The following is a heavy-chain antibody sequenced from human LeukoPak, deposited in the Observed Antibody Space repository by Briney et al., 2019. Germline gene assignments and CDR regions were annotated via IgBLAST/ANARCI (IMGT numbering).Heavy chain of an antibody. J-gene: IGHJ6*03. CDR2: IYYSGST. Sequence: SETLSLTCTVSGGSISSRTYYWGWIRQPPGKVLEWIGSIYYSGSTYYNPSLKSRVTISVDTSKNQFSLKLSSVTAADTAVYYCARVKFYGYYYYYMDVWGKGTTVTVSS. CDR3: ARVKFYGYYYYYMDV. CDR1: GGSISSRTYY. V-gene: IGHV4-39*01. D-gene: IGHD4-17*01.